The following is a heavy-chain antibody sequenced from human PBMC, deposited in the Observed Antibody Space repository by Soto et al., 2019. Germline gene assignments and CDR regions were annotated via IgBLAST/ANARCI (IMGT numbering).Heavy chain of an antibody. CDR1: GFTFSSYW. CDR2: INSDGSST. Sequence: PGGSLRLSCAASGFTFSSYWMHWVRQALGKGLVWVSRINSDGSSTSYADSVKGRFTISRDNAKNTLYLQMNSLRAEDTAVYYCARQPFTTVPAIGYHYRKDVCGQGTKVTVS. J-gene: IGHJ6*02. D-gene: IGHD4-4*01. CDR3: ARQPFTTVPAIGYHYRKDV. V-gene: IGHV3-74*01.